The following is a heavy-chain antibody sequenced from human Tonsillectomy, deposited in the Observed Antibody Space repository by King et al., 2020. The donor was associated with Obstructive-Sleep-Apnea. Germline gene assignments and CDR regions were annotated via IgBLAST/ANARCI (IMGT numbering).Heavy chain of an antibody. CDR2: ISGSGGTT. CDR1: GFTFSSYA. J-gene: IGHJ4*02. CDR3: AKCIDSWSGLGTDY. Sequence: VQLVESGGGLVQPGGSLRLSCAASGFTFSSYAMAWVRQAPGKGLEWVSAISGSGGTTFYADSVKGHFTISRDNSQNPLYLQMNGLSAEDTAVYYCAKCIDSWSGLGTDYWGQGALVTVSS. D-gene: IGHD3-3*01. V-gene: IGHV3-23*04.